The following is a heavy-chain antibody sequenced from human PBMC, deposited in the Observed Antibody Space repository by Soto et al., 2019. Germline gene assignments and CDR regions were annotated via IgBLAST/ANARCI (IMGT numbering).Heavy chain of an antibody. Sequence: SATLSLTCTIWRHSINRYYRSWIRQPPGKGLDWIGYITNRGSTNYNPSLESRVTISVDTSKNQLSLRLRSVTAADTAVYYCARAQGSGFLVSWGQGTLVTVS. J-gene: IGHJ4*02. CDR1: RHSINRYY. D-gene: IGHD3-10*01. CDR2: ITNRGST. CDR3: ARAQGSGFLVS. V-gene: IGHV4-59*01.